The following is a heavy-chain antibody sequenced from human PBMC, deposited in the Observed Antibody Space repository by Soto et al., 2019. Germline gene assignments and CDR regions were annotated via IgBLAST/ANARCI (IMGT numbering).Heavy chain of an antibody. CDR2: IVVGSGDT. CDR3: AVTIIAAVGTGHYYGMDV. V-gene: IGHV1-58*01. CDR1: GFTFTRSA. Sequence: SVKVSCKASGFTFTRSAVQWVRQARGQRLEWIGWIVVGSGDTNSAQKFQERVTITRDMSTSIVYIELSSLRSEDTAVYYCAVTIIAAVGTGHYYGMDVWGQGTTVTVSS. J-gene: IGHJ6*02. D-gene: IGHD6-13*01.